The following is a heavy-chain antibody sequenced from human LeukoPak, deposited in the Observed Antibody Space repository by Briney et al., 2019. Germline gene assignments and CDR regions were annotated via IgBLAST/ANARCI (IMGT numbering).Heavy chain of an antibody. Sequence: GGSLRLSCAASGFTFSSYWMSWVRQAPGKGLEWVSNIKQDGSEEYYVDSVKGRFTISRDNAKNPLYLQMNSLRAEDTAIYYCARATHVWDSCGQGTLVTVSS. V-gene: IGHV3-7*05. CDR3: ARATHVWDS. J-gene: IGHJ4*02. CDR2: IKQDGSEE. CDR1: GFTFSSYW.